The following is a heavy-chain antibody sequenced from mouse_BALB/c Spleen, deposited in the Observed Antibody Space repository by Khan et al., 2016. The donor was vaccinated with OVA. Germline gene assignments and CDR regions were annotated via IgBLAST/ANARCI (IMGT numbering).Heavy chain of an antibody. CDR1: GFTFSSYG. Sequence: EVQLVESGGDLVKPGGSLKLSCAASGFTFSSYGMSWVRQTPDKRLEWVATISSGGGYTYYPDSVKGRFTISRDNAKNTLYLQMSSLKSEDTAMYYCARAYYGNDYYAMDYWGQGTSVTVSS. V-gene: IGHV5-6*01. CDR3: ARAYYGNDYYAMDY. D-gene: IGHD2-9*01. CDR2: ISSGGGYT. J-gene: IGHJ4*01.